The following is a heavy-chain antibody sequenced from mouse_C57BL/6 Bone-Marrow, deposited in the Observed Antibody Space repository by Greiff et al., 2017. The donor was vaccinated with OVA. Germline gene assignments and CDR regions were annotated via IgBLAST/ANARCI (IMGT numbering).Heavy chain of an antibody. CDR2: ISDGGSYT. D-gene: IGHD1-1*01. Sequence: EVMLVESGGGLVKPGGSLKLSCAASGFTFSSYAMSWVRQTPEKRLEWVATISDGGSYTYYPDNVKGRFTISRDNAKNNLYLQMSHLKSEDTAMYYCARGGSSYLTYWGQGTLVTVSA. CDR1: GFTFSSYA. CDR3: ARGGSSYLTY. V-gene: IGHV5-4*03. J-gene: IGHJ3*01.